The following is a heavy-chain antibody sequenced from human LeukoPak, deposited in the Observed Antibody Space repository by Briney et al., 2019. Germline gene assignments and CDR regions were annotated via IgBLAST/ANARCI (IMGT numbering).Heavy chain of an antibody. Sequence: ASVTVSCKASGYTFTSYGISWVRQAPGHGREWMGWISTYNGNTNYAQKLQDRVTMTTDTSTSTAYVELRSLRSDDTAMYYCARVTGWYNYDYWGQGTLVTVSS. V-gene: IGHV1-18*01. CDR3: ARVTGWYNYDY. D-gene: IGHD1-20*01. CDR2: ISTYNGNT. CDR1: GYTFTSYG. J-gene: IGHJ4*02.